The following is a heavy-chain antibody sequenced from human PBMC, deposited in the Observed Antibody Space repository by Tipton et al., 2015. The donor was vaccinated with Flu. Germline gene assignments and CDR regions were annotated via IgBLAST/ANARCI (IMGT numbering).Heavy chain of an antibody. J-gene: IGHJ3*02. V-gene: IGHV3-74*01. D-gene: IGHD5-12*01. CDR1: GFTFNSHW. CDR2: IRSDGRST. CDR3: AREVYSDYDYDAFDM. Sequence: SLRLSCAASGFTFNSHWMHWVRQAPGKGLVWVAQIRSDGRSTTYADSVKGRFTTSRDNAKNTLYLLMNSLRADDTAVYYCAREVYSDYDYDAFDMWGQGTMVTVSS.